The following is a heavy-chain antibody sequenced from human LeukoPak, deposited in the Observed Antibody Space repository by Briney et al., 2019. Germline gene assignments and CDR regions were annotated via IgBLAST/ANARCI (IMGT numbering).Heavy chain of an antibody. CDR1: GFTFASYA. CDR3: TSFAPYDAFDI. CDR2: ISNNGDNT. J-gene: IGHJ3*02. Sequence: PGGSLRPSCTASGFTFASYAMSWVRQAPGKGLEWVSTISNNGDNTYYADSVKGRFAISRDNSKNTLYLHMNSLRAEDTAVYYCTSFAPYDAFDIWGQGTMVTVSS. V-gene: IGHV3-23*01.